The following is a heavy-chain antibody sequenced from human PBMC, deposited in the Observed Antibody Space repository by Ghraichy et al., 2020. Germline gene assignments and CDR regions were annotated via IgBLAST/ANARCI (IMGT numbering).Heavy chain of an antibody. D-gene: IGHD3-10*01. CDR1: GGSLTSSW. CDR3: ARPPYGSFGFDI. Sequence: SETLSLTCAVSGGSLTSSWWSWVRQPPGKGLQWIGEISHYGSTNYNPSLNSRVTISIDKSNNQFSLELTSVTAADTAVYFCARPPYGSFGFDIWGQGTLVTVSS. CDR2: ISHYGST. V-gene: IGHV4-4*02. J-gene: IGHJ3*02.